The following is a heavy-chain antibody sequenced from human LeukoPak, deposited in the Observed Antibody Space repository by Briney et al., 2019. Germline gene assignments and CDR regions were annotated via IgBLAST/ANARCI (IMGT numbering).Heavy chain of an antibody. CDR3: ARIILLPPGGDYFDY. CDR2: IYSGGDT. Sequence: GGSLRLSCAASGFSISSNYMTWVRQAPGKGLEWVSVIYSGGDTYYADSVKGRFTISRDNSKNTLFLQMNSLRAEDTAIYYCARIILLPPGGDYFDYWGQGTLVTVSS. J-gene: IGHJ4*02. CDR1: GFSISSNY. D-gene: IGHD3-22*01. V-gene: IGHV3-53*01.